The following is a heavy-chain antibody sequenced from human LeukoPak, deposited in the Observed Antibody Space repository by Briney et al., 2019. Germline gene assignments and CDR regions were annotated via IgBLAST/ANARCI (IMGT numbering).Heavy chain of an antibody. CDR1: GYTFTSYY. Sequence: ASVKVSCKASGYTFTSYYMHWVRQATGQGLEWMGWMNPNSGNTGYAQKFQGRVTMTRNTSISTAYMELSSLRSEDTAVYYCARGDRITMVRGVYDIDYWGQGTLVTVSS. CDR3: ARGDRITMVRGVYDIDY. J-gene: IGHJ4*02. D-gene: IGHD3-10*01. V-gene: IGHV1-8*02. CDR2: MNPNSGNT.